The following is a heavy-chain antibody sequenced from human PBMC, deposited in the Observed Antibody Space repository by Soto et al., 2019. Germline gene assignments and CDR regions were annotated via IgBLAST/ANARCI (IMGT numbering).Heavy chain of an antibody. D-gene: IGHD2-2*01. CDR1: GVSISSGGYY. CDR2: IYYSGST. J-gene: IGHJ5*02. Sequence: SETLSLTCTVSGVSISSGGYYWSWIRQHPGKGLEWIGYIYYSGSTYYNPSLKSRVTISVDTSKNQFSLKLSSVTAADTAVYYCARALRYCSSTSCYGNWFDPWGQGTLVTVSS. V-gene: IGHV4-31*03. CDR3: ARALRYCSSTSCYGNWFDP.